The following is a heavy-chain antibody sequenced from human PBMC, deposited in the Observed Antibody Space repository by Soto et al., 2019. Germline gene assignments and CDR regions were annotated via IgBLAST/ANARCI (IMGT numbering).Heavy chain of an antibody. Sequence: GGSLRLSCAASGSTFSSYAMSWVRQAPGKGLEWVSAISGSGGSTYYADSVKGRFTISRDNSKNTLYLQMNSLRAEDTAVYYCAKLGSAAAAGRGEFDYRGQRTPVTVSS. CDR1: GSTFSSYA. V-gene: IGHV3-23*01. J-gene: IGHJ4*02. CDR3: AKLGSAAAAGRGEFDY. D-gene: IGHD6-13*01. CDR2: ISGSGGST.